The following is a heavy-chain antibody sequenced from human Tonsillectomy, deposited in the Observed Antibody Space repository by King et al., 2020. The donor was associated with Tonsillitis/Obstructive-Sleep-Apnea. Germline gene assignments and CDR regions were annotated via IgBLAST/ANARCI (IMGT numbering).Heavy chain of an antibody. Sequence: QLVQSGAEVEIPGASVKVSCKVSENTLSDLSIHWVRQAPGKGLEWMGGFDPEDGEPIYAEKFQGRVTMTEDTSTDTAYMEMSSLRSEDAAVYYCAAQPTIAARPKPFDYWGPGTLVTVSS. V-gene: IGHV1-24*01. D-gene: IGHD6-6*01. J-gene: IGHJ4*02. CDR2: FDPEDGEP. CDR1: ENTLSDLS. CDR3: AAQPTIAARPKPFDY.